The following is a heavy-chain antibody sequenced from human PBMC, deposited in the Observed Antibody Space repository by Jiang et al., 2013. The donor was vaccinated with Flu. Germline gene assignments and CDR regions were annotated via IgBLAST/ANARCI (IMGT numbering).Heavy chain of an antibody. Sequence: GPGLVKPSETLSLTCTVSGGSISSSSYYWGWIRQPPGKGLEWIGSIYYSGSTYYNPSLKSRVTISVDTSKNQFSLKLSSVTAADTAVYYCASHSGSYLNYYYYYGMDVWGQGTTVTVSS. J-gene: IGHJ6*02. CDR3: ASHSGSYLNYYYYYGMDV. V-gene: IGHV4-39*01. D-gene: IGHD1-26*01. CDR1: GGSISSSSYY. CDR2: IYYSGST.